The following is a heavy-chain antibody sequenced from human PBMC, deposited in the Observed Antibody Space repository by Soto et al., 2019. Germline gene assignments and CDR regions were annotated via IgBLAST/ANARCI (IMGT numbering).Heavy chain of an antibody. CDR1: GGTFSSYA. Sequence: SVKVSCKASGGTFSSYAISWVRQAPGQGLEWMGGIIPIFGTANYAQKFQGRVTITADESTSTAYMELSSLRSEDTAVYYCAREIPAVAGKNAFDIWGQGTMVTVSS. CDR2: IIPIFGTA. J-gene: IGHJ3*02. CDR3: AREIPAVAGKNAFDI. V-gene: IGHV1-69*13. D-gene: IGHD6-19*01.